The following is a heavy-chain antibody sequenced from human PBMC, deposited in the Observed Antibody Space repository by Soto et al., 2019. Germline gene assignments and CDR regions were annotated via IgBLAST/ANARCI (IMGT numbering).Heavy chain of an antibody. J-gene: IGHJ4*02. CDR3: AKAAATYYCSGGYCYNYYFDS. V-gene: IGHV3-30*18. CDR1: GFTVSSNY. D-gene: IGHD2-15*01. Sequence: PGGSLRLSCAASGFTVSSNYMSWVRQAPGKGLEWVAVISYDGSNKYYADSVRGRFTISRDNSKNTLYLQMNSLRADDTAVYYCAKAAATYYCSGGYCYNYYFDSWGQGTLVTVSS. CDR2: ISYDGSNK.